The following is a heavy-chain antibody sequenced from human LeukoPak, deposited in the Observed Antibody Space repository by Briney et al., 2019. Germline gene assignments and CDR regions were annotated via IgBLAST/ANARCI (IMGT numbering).Heavy chain of an antibody. D-gene: IGHD1-26*01. CDR3: ARGGGSYPKQSFDN. Sequence: GGSLRLSCAASGFTFSRHWMHWVRQAPGKGLVWVSRINSDGSSTSYADSVKGRFTISRDNSKKTLHLHMRSLRVDDMAVYYCARGGGSYPKQSFDNWGQGALVTVSS. CDR1: GFTFSRHW. J-gene: IGHJ4*02. V-gene: IGHV3-74*01. CDR2: INSDGSST.